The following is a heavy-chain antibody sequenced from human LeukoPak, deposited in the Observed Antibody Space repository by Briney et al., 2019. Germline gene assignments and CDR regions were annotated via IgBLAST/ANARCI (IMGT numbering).Heavy chain of an antibody. CDR3: ARQGLGVGSSWYVASFDY. D-gene: IGHD6-13*01. V-gene: IGHV4-34*01. Sequence: TSETLSLTCAVYGGSFSGYYWSWIRQPPGKGLEWIGEINHSGSTNYNPSLKSRVTISVDTSKNQFSLKLSSVTAADTAVYYCARQGLGVGSSWYVASFDYWGQGTLVTVSS. J-gene: IGHJ4*02. CDR2: INHSGST. CDR1: GGSFSGYY.